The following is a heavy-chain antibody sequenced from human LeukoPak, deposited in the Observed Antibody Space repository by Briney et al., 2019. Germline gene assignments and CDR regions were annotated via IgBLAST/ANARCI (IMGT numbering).Heavy chain of an antibody. J-gene: IGHJ4*02. CDR2: INHSGST. Sequence: SETLSLTCAVYGGSFSGYYWSWIRQPPGKGLEWIGEINHSGSTNYNPSLKSRVTISVDTSKNQFSLKLSSVTAADTAVYYCARHRYRDFWSGSLYYFDYWGQGTLVTVSS. V-gene: IGHV4-34*01. CDR1: GGSFSGYY. D-gene: IGHD3-3*01. CDR3: ARHRYRDFWSGSLYYFDY.